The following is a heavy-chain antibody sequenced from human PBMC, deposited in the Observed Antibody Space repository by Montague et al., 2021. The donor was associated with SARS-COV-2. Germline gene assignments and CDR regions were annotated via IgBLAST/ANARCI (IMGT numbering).Heavy chain of an antibody. Sequence: SETLSLTCSVSGDSITNHYWSWIRQPAGKGLEWIGRMHFTGKTNFSPFFSSRLTMSADTSKYQFPLKLTSVTAADTAIYFCARDRFDFGAGRQGTIDFWGQGTLVTVSS. CDR3: ARDRFDFGAGRQGTIDF. CDR1: GDSITNHY. V-gene: IGHV4-4*07. J-gene: IGHJ4*02. CDR2: MHFTGKT. D-gene: IGHD3-10*01.